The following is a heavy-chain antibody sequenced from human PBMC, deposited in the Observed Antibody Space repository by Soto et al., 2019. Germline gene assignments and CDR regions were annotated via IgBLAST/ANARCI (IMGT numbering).Heavy chain of an antibody. D-gene: IGHD3-3*01. J-gene: IGHJ6*02. V-gene: IGHV1-58*01. Sequence: SVKVSCKGSGLTFTSSAVQWVLQARGQRLEWIGWIVVGSGNTNYAQKFQERVTITRDMSTSTAYMELSSLRSEDTAVYYCAADRTYDFWSGSEARNYYGMDVWGQGTTVTVSS. CDR3: AADRTYDFWSGSEARNYYGMDV. CDR2: IVVGSGNT. CDR1: GLTFTSSA.